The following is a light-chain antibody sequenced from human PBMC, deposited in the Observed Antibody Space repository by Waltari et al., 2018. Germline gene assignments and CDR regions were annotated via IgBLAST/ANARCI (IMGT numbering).Light chain of an antibody. CDR1: SSAVGGYTY. CDR3: SSYAGSNNYWV. V-gene: IGLV2-8*01. J-gene: IGLJ3*02. CDR2: EVT. Sequence: QSALTQPPSASGSPGPSVTISCTGTSSAVGGYTYVSWYQQYPGRAPKLMIYEVTKRPSGVPDRFSGSKSGNTASLTVSGLQADDEADYYCSSYAGSNNYWVFGGGTTLTVL.